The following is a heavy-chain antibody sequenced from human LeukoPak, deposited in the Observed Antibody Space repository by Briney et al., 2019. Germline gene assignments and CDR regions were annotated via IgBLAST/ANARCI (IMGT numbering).Heavy chain of an antibody. CDR2: ISAYNGNT. D-gene: IGHD5-24*01. CDR1: GYTFTSYG. J-gene: IGHJ4*02. Sequence: ASVKVSCKASGYTFTSYGISWVRQAPGQGLEWMGWISAYNGNTNYAQKLQGRVTMTTDTSTSTAYMELSSLRSEDTAVYYCASSRGRDAYNSNHYWGQGTLVTVSS. CDR3: ASSRGRDAYNSNHY. V-gene: IGHV1-18*01.